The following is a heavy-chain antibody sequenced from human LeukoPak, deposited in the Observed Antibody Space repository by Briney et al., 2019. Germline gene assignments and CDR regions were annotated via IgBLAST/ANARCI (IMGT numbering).Heavy chain of an antibody. Sequence: GGSLILSCAASGFTFSSYEMNWVRQAPGKGLEWVSVTYIDNTYYADSVEGRFTISRDNSKNTLYLQMNSLRAEDTAVYYCVRDQNYWGQGTLVTVSS. CDR3: VRDQNY. J-gene: IGHJ4*02. CDR1: GFTFSSYE. CDR2: TYIDNT. V-gene: IGHV3-66*01.